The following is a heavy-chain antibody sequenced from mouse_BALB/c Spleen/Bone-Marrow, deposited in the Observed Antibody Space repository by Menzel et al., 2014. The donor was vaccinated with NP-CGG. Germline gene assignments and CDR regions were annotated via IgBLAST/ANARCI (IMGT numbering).Heavy chain of an antibody. V-gene: IGHV1S81*02. CDR3: TRGGWLAMDY. J-gene: IGHJ4*01. CDR2: INPSNGGT. D-gene: IGHD2-3*01. Sequence: QVQLKESGAELVKPGASVNLSCKASGYTFTSYYMYWVKQRPGQGLEWIGEINPSNGGTNFNEKFKSKATLTVDKSSSTAYMQLSSLTSEDSAVYYCTRGGWLAMDYWGQGTSVTVSS. CDR1: GYTFTSYY.